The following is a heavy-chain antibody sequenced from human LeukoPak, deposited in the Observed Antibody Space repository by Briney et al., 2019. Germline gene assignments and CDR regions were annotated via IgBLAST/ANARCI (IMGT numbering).Heavy chain of an antibody. V-gene: IGHV4-38-2*02. D-gene: IGHD1-26*01. CDR2: VYHSGST. CDR1: GYSISSGYY. Sequence: SETLSLTCTVSGYSISSGYYWGWIRQPPGKGLEWIGSVYHSGSTYYNPSLKSRLTISLHTSKNQFSLKLSSVTAADTAVYYCAREGDVVGATIASWGQGTLVTVSS. J-gene: IGHJ4*02. CDR3: AREGDVVGATIAS.